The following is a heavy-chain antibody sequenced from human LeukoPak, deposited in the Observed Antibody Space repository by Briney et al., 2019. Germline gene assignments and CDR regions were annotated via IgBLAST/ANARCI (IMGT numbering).Heavy chain of an antibody. CDR3: ARQGWLASY. V-gene: IGHV4-34*01. J-gene: IGHJ4*02. D-gene: IGHD6-19*01. CDR1: GGSLSGYY. CDR2: INHSGST. Sequence: SETLSLTCAVYGGSLSGYYWSWILQPPGKGLEWIGEINHSGSTNYNPSLKSRVTISVDTSKNQFSLKLSSVTAADTAVYYCARQGWLASYWGQGTLVTVSS.